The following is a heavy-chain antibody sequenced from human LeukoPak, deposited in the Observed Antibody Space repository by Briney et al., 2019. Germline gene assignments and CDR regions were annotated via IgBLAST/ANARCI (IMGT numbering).Heavy chain of an antibody. V-gene: IGHV3-33*06. Sequence: GGSLRLSCAASGFTFSSYGMHWVRQAPGKGLEWVAVIWYDGSNKYYADSVKGRFTISRDNSKNTLYLQMNSLRAEDTAVYYCAKDLRDYRYYFDYGGQGTLVTVSS. CDR2: IWYDGSNK. CDR3: AKDLRDYRYYFDY. CDR1: GFTFSSYG. D-gene: IGHD4-17*01. J-gene: IGHJ4*02.